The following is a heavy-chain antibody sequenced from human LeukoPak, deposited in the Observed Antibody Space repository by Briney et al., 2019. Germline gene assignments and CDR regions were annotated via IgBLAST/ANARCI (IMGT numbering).Heavy chain of an antibody. CDR1: GFTFDDYA. D-gene: IGHD3-10*01. J-gene: IGHJ6*02. CDR3: AKAVWFGEGGMDV. Sequence: PSGGSLRLSCAASGFTFDDYAMHWVRQAPGKGLEWVSGISWNSGSIGYADSVKGRFTISRDNAKNSLYLQMNSLRAEDTALYYCAKAVWFGEGGMDVWGQGTTVTVSS. CDR2: ISWNSGSI. V-gene: IGHV3-9*01.